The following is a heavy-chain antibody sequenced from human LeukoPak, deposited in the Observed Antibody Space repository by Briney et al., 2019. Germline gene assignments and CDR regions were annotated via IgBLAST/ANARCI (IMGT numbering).Heavy chain of an antibody. CDR3: ARGVYGDYYYYYYYMDV. J-gene: IGHJ6*03. CDR1: AGSISSSSYY. D-gene: IGHD4-17*01. V-gene: IGHV4-39*07. CDR2: IYYSGST. Sequence: SETLSLTCTVSAGSISSSSYYWGWIRQPPGKGLEWIGRIYYSGSTYYNPSLKSRVTISVDTSKNQFSLKLSSVTAADTAVYYCARGVYGDYYYYYYYMDVWGKGTTVTVSS.